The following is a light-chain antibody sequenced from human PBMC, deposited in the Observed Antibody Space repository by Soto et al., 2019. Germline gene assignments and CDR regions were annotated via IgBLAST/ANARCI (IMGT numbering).Light chain of an antibody. J-gene: IGKJ5*01. Sequence: IVMTQPPATLSASPGEGATLSCRASQSVSSNLAWYQQKPGQAPRLLISGAPSRATGIPDRFSGSGSGTDFTLTISRLEPEDLAVYYCQQYGSSLSITFGQGTRLEIK. V-gene: IGKV3-20*01. CDR3: QQYGSSLSIT. CDR2: GAP. CDR1: QSVSSN.